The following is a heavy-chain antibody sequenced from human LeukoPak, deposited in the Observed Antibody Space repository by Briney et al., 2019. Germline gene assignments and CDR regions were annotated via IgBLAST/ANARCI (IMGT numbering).Heavy chain of an antibody. CDR3: ARDLVGPYYYDSSGRGYYFDY. D-gene: IGHD3-22*01. J-gene: IGHJ4*02. CDR1: GYTFTCYY. Sequence: ASVKVSCKASGYTFTCYYMHWVRQAPGQGLEWMGWINPNSGGTNYAQKFQGRVTMTRDTSISTAYMERSRLRSDDTALYYCARDLVGPYYYDSSGRGYYFDYWGQGTLVTVSS. CDR2: INPNSGGT. V-gene: IGHV1-2*02.